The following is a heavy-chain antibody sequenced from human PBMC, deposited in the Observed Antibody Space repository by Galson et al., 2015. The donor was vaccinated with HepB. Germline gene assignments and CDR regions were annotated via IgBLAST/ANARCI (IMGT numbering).Heavy chain of an antibody. CDR1: GFTFSSYA. D-gene: IGHD1-26*01. V-gene: IGHV3-23*01. Sequence: SLRLSCAASGFTFSSYAMSWVRQAPGKGLEWVSAISGSGGSTYYADSVKGRFTISRDNSKNTLYLQMNSLRAEDTAVYYCARGPVGARGYFDYWGQGTLVTVSS. CDR3: ARGPVGARGYFDY. J-gene: IGHJ4*02. CDR2: ISGSGGST.